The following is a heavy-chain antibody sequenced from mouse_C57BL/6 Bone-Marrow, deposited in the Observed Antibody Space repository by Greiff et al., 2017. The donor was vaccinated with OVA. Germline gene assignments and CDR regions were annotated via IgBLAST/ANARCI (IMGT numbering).Heavy chain of an antibody. J-gene: IGHJ2*01. CDR2: IDPSDSYT. V-gene: IGHV1-69*01. CDR1: GYTFTSYW. CDR3: ARWDYYGSSYDY. Sequence: QVQLQQPGAELVMPGASVKLSCKASGYTFTSYWMHWVKQRPGQGLEWIGEIDPSDSYTNYNQKFKGKSTLTVDKSSSTAYMQLSSLTSEDSAVYYCARWDYYGSSYDYWGQGTTLTVSP. D-gene: IGHD1-1*01.